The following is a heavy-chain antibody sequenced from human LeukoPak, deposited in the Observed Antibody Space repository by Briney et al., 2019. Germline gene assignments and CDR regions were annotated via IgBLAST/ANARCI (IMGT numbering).Heavy chain of an antibody. CDR1: GFTFSSYG. V-gene: IGHV3-30*02. CDR3: AKALSYYDLLLVMDY. CDR2: IRYDGSNK. Sequence: PGGSLRLSCATSGFTFSSYGIRWVRQAPGKGLEWVAFIRYDGSNKYYADSVKGRFTISRDNSKNTLYLQMNSLRAEDTAVYYCAKALSYYDLLLVMDYWGQGTLVTVSS. D-gene: IGHD3-9*01. J-gene: IGHJ4*02.